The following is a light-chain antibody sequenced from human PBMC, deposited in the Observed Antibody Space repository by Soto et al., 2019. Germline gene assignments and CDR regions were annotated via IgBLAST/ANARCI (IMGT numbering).Light chain of an antibody. V-gene: IGLV2-8*01. CDR2: EVT. Sequence: QSALTQPPSASGSPGQSVTISCTGTNSDVGGYSYVSWYQQHPGKAPKLMISEVTKRPSGVPDRFSGSKSGNTASLTVSGLQAEDEADYYCSSYSGRNNWVFGGGTKLTVL. J-gene: IGLJ3*02. CDR3: SSYSGRNNWV. CDR1: NSDVGGYSY.